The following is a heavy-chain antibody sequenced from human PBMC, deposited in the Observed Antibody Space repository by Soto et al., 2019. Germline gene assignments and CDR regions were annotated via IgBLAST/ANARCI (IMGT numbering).Heavy chain of an antibody. D-gene: IGHD4-4*01. Sequence: QVQLVESEGGVVQPGRSLRLSCAASGFTFSSYAMHWVRQAPGKGLEWVAVISYDGSNKYYADSVKGRFTISRDNSKNTVYLQMNSLRAEDTAVYYCARPLWRDDYNWGYFDLWGRGTLVTVSS. CDR1: GFTFSSYA. J-gene: IGHJ2*01. CDR2: ISYDGSNK. CDR3: ARPLWRDDYNWGYFDL. V-gene: IGHV3-30-3*01.